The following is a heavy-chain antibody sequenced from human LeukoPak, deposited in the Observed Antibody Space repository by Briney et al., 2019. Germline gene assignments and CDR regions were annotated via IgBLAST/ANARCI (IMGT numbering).Heavy chain of an antibody. CDR3: AKDGGGYCSGGSCYPDY. V-gene: IGHV3-23*01. J-gene: IGHJ4*02. CDR1: GFTFSSYA. CDR2: ISGSGGST. D-gene: IGHD2-15*01. Sequence: GGSLRLPCAASGFTFSSYAMSWVRQAPGKGLEWVSAISGSGGSTYYADSVKGRFTISRDNSKNTLYLQMNSLRAEDTAVYYCAKDGGGYCSGGSCYPDYWGQGTLVTVSS.